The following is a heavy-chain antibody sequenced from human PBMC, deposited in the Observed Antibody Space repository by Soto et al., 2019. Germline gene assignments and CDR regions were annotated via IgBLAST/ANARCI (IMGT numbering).Heavy chain of an antibody. CDR3: TRAYLGGLSRRGDYYYVVDV. CDR2: LGAADDP. D-gene: IGHD1-26*01. V-gene: IGHV3-13*05. CDR1: GFSFRDYD. Sequence: EVQLVESGGGSVQPGGSLRLSCAASGFSFRDYDMHWVRQRTGKGLEWVSGLGAADDPYYVRSVKGRFSVSRDNAQSSWYLQMDNLRVDDLAVYYCTRAYLGGLSRRGDYYYVVDVGGRGSTMTVAS. J-gene: IGHJ6*02.